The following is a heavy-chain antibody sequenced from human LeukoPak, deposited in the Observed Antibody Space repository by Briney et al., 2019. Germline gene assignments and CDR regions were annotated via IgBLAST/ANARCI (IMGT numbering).Heavy chain of an antibody. J-gene: IGHJ5*02. D-gene: IGHD3-9*01. CDR2: ISAYNGNT. CDR3: ASGRMYYDILTGYYMGNWFVP. CDR1: GYTFTSHG. Sequence: ASVKVSCKASGYTFTSHGISWVRQAPGQGLEWMGWISAYNGNTNYAQKLQGRVTMTTDTSTSTAYMELRSLRSDDTAVYYCASGRMYYDILTGYYMGNWFVPWGQGTLVTVSS. V-gene: IGHV1-18*01.